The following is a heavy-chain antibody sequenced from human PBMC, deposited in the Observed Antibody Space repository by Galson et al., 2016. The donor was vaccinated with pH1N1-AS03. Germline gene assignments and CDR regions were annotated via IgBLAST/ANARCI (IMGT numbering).Heavy chain of an antibody. CDR2: IYHGEAGTS. V-gene: IGHV3-53*01. J-gene: IGHJ5*02. D-gene: IGHD6-13*01. Sequence: SLRLSCAGSTFIARSNYMSWVRQAPGKGLEWVSVIYHGEAGTSYYAGSVKGRFTISRHISTNTAFLQMNSLKIEDTAVYYCTRHPRRAAGGLGGFDPWGQGTLVTVSS. CDR3: TRHPRRAAGGLGGFDP. CDR1: TFIARSNY.